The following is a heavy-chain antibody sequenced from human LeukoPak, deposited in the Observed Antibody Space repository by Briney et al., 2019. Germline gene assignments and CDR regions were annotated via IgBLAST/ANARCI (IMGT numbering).Heavy chain of an antibody. CDR1: RFTFSNYA. CDR2: IPDSAGTT. CDR3: AKGKISATDAIDS. D-gene: IGHD6-13*01. Sequence: GGSLRLSCAASRFTFSNYAMTWVRQAPGRGLEWVSSIPDSAGTTYYADSVKGRFTISRDNSKNTLCLQMNSLRAEDTAVYYCAKGKISATDAIDSWGQGTLVTVSS. J-gene: IGHJ4*02. V-gene: IGHV3-23*01.